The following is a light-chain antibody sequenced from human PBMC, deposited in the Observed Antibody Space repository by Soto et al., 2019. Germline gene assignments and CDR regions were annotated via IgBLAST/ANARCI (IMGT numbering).Light chain of an antibody. J-gene: IGLJ2*01. V-gene: IGLV1-51*01. Sequence: QSVLTQPPSVSAAPGQKVTISCSGSSSNIGNNYVSWYQHLPGTAPKLLIYDNNERPSGIPDRFSGSKSGTSATLGITGLQTGDEADYYCGTWDTSLSAVVFGGGTKGHRP. CDR2: DNN. CDR1: SSNIGNNY. CDR3: GTWDTSLSAVV.